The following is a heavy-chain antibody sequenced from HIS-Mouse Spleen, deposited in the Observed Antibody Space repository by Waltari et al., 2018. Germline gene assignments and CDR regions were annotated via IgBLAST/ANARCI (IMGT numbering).Heavy chain of an antibody. CDR2: INHSGST. V-gene: IGHV4-34*01. D-gene: IGHD2-21*02. Sequence: QVQLQQWGAGLLKPSETLSLTCAVYGGSFSGYYWSWIRQPPGKGLEWIGEINHSGSTTYNPSLKRRVTISVDTSKNQFSLKLSSVTAADTAVYYCARLYGGNSDAFDIWGQGTMVTVSS. CDR3: ARLYGGNSDAFDI. J-gene: IGHJ3*02. CDR1: GGSFSGYY.